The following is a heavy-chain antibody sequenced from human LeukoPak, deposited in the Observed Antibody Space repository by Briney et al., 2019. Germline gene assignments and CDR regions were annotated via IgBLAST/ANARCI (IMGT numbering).Heavy chain of an antibody. V-gene: IGHV4-59*01. CDR1: GGSISSYY. CDR2: IYYSGST. D-gene: IGHD5-24*01. CDR3: ARGRGWLQSTPFDY. J-gene: IGHJ4*02. Sequence: SETLSLTCTVSGGSISSYYWSWIRQPPGKGLEWIGYIYYSGSTNYNPSLKSRVTISVDTSKNEFSLKLSSVTAADTAVYYCARGRGWLQSTPFDYWGQRTMVPVSS.